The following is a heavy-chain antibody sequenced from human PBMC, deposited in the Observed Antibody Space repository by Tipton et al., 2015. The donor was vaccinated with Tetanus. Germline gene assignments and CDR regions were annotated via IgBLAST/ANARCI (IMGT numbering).Heavy chain of an antibody. J-gene: IGHJ3*02. CDR3: ASHYGSGSDDAFDI. CDR1: GGSISSYY. V-gene: IGHV4-4*07. D-gene: IGHD3-10*01. CDR2: IYTSGST. Sequence: TLSFTCTVSGGSISSYYWSWIRQPAGKGLEWIGHIYTSGSTNYNPSLKSRVTMSVDTSKNQFSLKLSSVTAADTAVYYCASHYGSGSDDAFDIWGQGTMVTVSS.